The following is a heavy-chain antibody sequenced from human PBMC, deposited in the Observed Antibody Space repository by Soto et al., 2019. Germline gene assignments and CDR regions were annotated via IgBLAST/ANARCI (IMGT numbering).Heavy chain of an antibody. J-gene: IGHJ6*02. Sequence: QVQLVQSGAEVKKPGASVKVSCKASGYTFTGYYMHWVRQAPGQGLEWMGWINPNSGGTNYAQKFQGWLTMTRDTSISTAYMELSRLRSDDPAVYDCAREAVAVPHYYYGMDVWGQGTTVTVSS. D-gene: IGHD6-19*01. CDR1: GYTFTGYY. V-gene: IGHV1-2*04. CDR2: INPNSGGT. CDR3: AREAVAVPHYYYGMDV.